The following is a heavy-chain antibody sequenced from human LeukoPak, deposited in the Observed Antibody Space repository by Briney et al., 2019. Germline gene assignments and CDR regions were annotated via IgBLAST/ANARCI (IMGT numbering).Heavy chain of an antibody. V-gene: IGHV3-11*06. Sequence: GGSLRLSCAASGFTFSDYYMSWIRQAPGKGLEWVSYFSSSSSYTNYADSVKGRFTISRDNAKNSLYLQMNSLRAEDTAVYYCARDNIVVVTGYYGMDVWGQGTTVTVSS. D-gene: IGHD2-21*02. CDR1: GFTFSDYY. CDR2: FSSSSSYT. J-gene: IGHJ6*02. CDR3: ARDNIVVVTGYYGMDV.